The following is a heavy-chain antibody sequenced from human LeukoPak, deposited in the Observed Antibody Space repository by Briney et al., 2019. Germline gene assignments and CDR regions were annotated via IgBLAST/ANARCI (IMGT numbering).Heavy chain of an antibody. V-gene: IGHV1-18*01. J-gene: IGHJ4*02. CDR2: ISAYNGNT. CDR1: GYTFTSYG. CDR3: AREQDYYDSSGYYYY. D-gene: IGHD3-22*01. Sequence: GSVKVSCKASGYTFTSYGISWVRQAPGQGLEWMGWISAYNGNTNYAQKLQGRVTMTTDTSTSTAYMELRSLRSDDTAVYYCAREQDYYDSSGYYYYWGQGNLVTVSS.